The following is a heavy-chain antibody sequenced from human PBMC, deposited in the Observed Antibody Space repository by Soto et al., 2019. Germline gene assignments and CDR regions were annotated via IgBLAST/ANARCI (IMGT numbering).Heavy chain of an antibody. D-gene: IGHD3-3*01. CDR1: GFTFSPYG. J-gene: IGHJ4*02. CDR2: ISSSGSTI. Sequence: PGGSLRLSCVASGFTFSPYGMNWVRQAPGKGLEWVSYISSSGSTIYYADSVRGRFTVSRDNAKNTLYLEMNGLRDEDTAVYYCARDRSTIFGVVTPIDYRGQGTLVTVSS. V-gene: IGHV3-48*02. CDR3: ARDRSTIFGVVTPIDY.